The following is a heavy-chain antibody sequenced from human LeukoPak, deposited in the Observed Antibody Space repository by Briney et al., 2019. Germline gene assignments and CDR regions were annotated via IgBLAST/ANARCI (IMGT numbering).Heavy chain of an antibody. V-gene: IGHV3-30-3*01. Sequence: AGGSLRLSCAASGFTFSSYAMHWVRQAPGKGLEWVAVISYDGSNKYYADSVKGRFTISRDNAKNSLYLQMNSLRAEDTAVYYCAREGRYCSGGSCCSEDAFDIWGQGTMVTVSS. CDR3: AREGRYCSGGSCCSEDAFDI. J-gene: IGHJ3*02. CDR1: GFTFSSYA. CDR2: ISYDGSNK. D-gene: IGHD2-15*01.